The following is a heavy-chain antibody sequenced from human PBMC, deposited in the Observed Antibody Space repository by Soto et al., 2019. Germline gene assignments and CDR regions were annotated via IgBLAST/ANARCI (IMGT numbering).Heavy chain of an antibody. V-gene: IGHV2-5*02. CDR1: GFSFSADGVG. CDR3: AHAFGGSSWPNDAFDV. Sequence: HITLKESGPTLVKPTQTLTLTCIFSGFSFSADGVGVGWIRQPPGKTLEWLALIYWDADTRYRPSLKSRLTIPKDSSKNQVVLTKTNMDPLETATYYCAHAFGGSSWPNDAFDVWGQGTVVTVSS. J-gene: IGHJ3*01. D-gene: IGHD3-16*01. CDR2: IYWDADT.